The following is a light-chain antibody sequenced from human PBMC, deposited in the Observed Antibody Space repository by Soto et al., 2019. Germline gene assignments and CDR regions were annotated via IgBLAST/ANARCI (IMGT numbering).Light chain of an antibody. Sequence: DIQMTQAPSYLSASVGDRVTITCRASQSITTSLSWHQKKPGKAPKVLIYGASKLQGGVPSRFRGSGSGTDFTLTISSLQPEDFAAYYCQQSSSTPFTFGPGTRVDV. CDR3: QQSSSTPFT. V-gene: IGKV1-39*01. J-gene: IGKJ3*01. CDR2: GAS. CDR1: QSITTS.